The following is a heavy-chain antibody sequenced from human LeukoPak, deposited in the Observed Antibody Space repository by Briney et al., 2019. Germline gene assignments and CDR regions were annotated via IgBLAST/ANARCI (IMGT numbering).Heavy chain of an antibody. D-gene: IGHD3-22*01. J-gene: IGHJ3*02. CDR2: IGTAGDT. CDR1: GFTFSSYD. CDR3: ARAAGYYDSTPLAVGAFDI. V-gene: IGHV3-13*04. Sequence: PGGSLRLSCAASGFTFSSYDMHWVRQATGKGLEWVSAIGTAGDTYYPGSVKGRFTISRENAKNSLYLQMNSLRAGDTAVYYCARAAGYYDSTPLAVGAFDIWGQGTMVTVSS.